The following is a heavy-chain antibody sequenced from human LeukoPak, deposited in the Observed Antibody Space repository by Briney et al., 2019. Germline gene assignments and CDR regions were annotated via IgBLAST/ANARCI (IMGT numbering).Heavy chain of an antibody. CDR3: ARIASSPIDY. V-gene: IGHV1-2*02. Sequence: ASVKVSCKASGYTFTDSYVHWVRQAPGQGLEWMGWINPNSGGTNYAQKFRGRVTMTRDTSISTAYMELSRLRSDDTAVYYCARIASSPIDYWGQGTLVTVSS. D-gene: IGHD2-21*01. J-gene: IGHJ4*02. CDR1: GYTFTDSY. CDR2: INPNSGGT.